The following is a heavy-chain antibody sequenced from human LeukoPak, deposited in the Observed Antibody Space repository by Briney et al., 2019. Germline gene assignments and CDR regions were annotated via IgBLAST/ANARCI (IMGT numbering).Heavy chain of an antibody. J-gene: IGHJ4*02. CDR3: IRGGANSPFDY. D-gene: IGHD1-1*01. V-gene: IGHV3-49*03. Sequence: GGSLRLSCTASGFTFGDYTMSWFRQAPGKGLEWVGFIRSKTYGGTTEDAASVKGRFTISRDDSKSIAYLQTNSLKSEDTAVYYCIRGGANSPFDYWGQGTLVTVSS. CDR1: GFTFGDYT. CDR2: IRSKTYGGTT.